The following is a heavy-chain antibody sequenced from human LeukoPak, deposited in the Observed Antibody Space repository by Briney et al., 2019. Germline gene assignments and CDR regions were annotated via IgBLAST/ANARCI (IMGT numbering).Heavy chain of an antibody. J-gene: IGHJ4*02. D-gene: IGHD3-16*01. CDR1: GFTVSRYS. CDR3: ASSFATSWGVFDY. CDR2: TYTGGST. Sequence: GSLRLSCAASGFTVSRYSMSWVRQAPGKGLEWVSLTYTGGSTYYADSVKGRFTISRDNSQNTLFLQMNNLRAEDAAVYYCASSFATSWGVFDYWGQGALVTVAS. V-gene: IGHV3-66*01.